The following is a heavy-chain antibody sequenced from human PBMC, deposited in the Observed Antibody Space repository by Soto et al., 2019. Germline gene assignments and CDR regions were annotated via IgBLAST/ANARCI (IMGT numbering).Heavy chain of an antibody. J-gene: IGHJ5*02. CDR1: GFSFSSHA. CDR2: IGIGSGLI. CDR3: TRDMWTYSGTWESNH. Sequence: EVHLVESGGGLVQPGGSLRLSCAASGFSFSSHAMNWVRQASGKGLEWVAYIGIGSGLIVYADSVRGRFTVSRDDAKNSVYLQMNSLRAEDTAMYYCTRDMWTYSGTWESNHWGQGILVTVSS. V-gene: IGHV3-48*01. D-gene: IGHD1-26*01.